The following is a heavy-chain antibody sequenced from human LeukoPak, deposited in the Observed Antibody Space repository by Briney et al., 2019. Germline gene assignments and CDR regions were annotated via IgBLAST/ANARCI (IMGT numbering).Heavy chain of an antibody. J-gene: IGHJ5*02. V-gene: IGHV3-74*01. Sequence: GGSLRLSCAASGFTFSSYWMHWVRQAPGKGPVWVSRINTDGSSTYYADSVKGRFTISRDNARNTLYLQMNSLRVDDTAVYYCARGGLLGFDPWGQGTLVTVSS. CDR2: INTDGSST. CDR1: GFTFSSYW. CDR3: ARGGLLGFDP.